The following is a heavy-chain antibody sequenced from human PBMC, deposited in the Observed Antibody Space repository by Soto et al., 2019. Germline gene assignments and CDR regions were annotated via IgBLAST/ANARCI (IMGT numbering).Heavy chain of an antibody. J-gene: IGHJ4*02. CDR3: ARDRNIVLSN. V-gene: IGHV4-61*01. D-gene: IGHD2-8*01. Sequence: SETLSLTCTVSGGSVISGSYYWIWIRQPPGKGLEWIGYIYYSGSTNYNPSLKSRVTISVDTSKNQFSLKLSSVTAADTAVYYCARDRNIVLSNWGQGTLVTVSS. CDR2: IYYSGST. CDR1: GGSVISGSYY.